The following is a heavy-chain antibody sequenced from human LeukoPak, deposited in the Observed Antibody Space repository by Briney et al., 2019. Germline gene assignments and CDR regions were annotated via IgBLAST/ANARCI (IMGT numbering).Heavy chain of an antibody. D-gene: IGHD1-26*01. V-gene: IGHV3-30*03. CDR2: ISYDGSNK. Sequence: GRSLRLSCAASGFTFSSYGVHWVRQAPGKGLEWVAVISYDGSNKYYADSVKGRFTISRDNSKNTLYLQMNSLRAEDTAVYYCADGEGGSYSARGVYWGQGTLVTVSS. CDR1: GFTFSSYG. CDR3: ADGEGGSYSARGVY. J-gene: IGHJ4*02.